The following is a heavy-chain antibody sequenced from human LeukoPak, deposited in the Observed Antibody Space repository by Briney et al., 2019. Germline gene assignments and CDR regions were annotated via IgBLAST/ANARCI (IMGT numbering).Heavy chain of an antibody. D-gene: IGHD1-1*01. J-gene: IGHJ4*02. CDR1: GYTFSAYY. CDR2: SNPNGGGT. CDR3: VRDLGFTNGGDSD. V-gene: IGHV1-2*02. Sequence: ASVKVSCKASGYTFSAYYMRWVRQAPGQGLEWMGWSNPNGGGTRYAQKFQGRVTMTRDTSISTAYMELNRLRSDDTAVYYCVRDLGFTNGGDSDWGQGTLVTVSS.